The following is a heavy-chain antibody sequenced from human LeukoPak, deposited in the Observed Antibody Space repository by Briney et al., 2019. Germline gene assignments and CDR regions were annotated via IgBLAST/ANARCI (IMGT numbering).Heavy chain of an antibody. CDR2: ISSSSSTI. CDR1: GFTFSSYD. Sequence: GGSLRLSCAGSGFTFSSYDMNWVRQAPGKGLEWVSYISSSSSTIYYADSVKGRFTISRDNSQNTLYLQMNSLRTEDSAVYYCARTVPYSASWLEFDPWGQGTLVTVSS. CDR3: ARTVPYSASWLEFDP. V-gene: IGHV3-48*01. J-gene: IGHJ5*02. D-gene: IGHD6-13*01.